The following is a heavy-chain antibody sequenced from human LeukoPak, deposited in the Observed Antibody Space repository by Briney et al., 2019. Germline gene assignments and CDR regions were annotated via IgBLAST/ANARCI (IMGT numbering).Heavy chain of an antibody. D-gene: IGHD2-2*01. CDR2: INPNSGGT. J-gene: IGHJ5*02. V-gene: IGHV1-2*02. Sequence: GASVKVSCKASGYTFTGYYMHWVRQAPGQGLEWMGWINPNSGGTNYAQKFQGRVTMTRDTSISTAYMELSRLRSDDTAVYYCARVIVVVPAARDTQYNWFDPWGQGTLVTVSS. CDR1: GYTFTGYY. CDR3: ARVIVVVPAARDTQYNWFDP.